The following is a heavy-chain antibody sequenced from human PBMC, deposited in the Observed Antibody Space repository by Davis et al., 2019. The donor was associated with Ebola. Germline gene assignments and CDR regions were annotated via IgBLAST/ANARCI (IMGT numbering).Heavy chain of an antibody. CDR3: ARGTGITGEGA. D-gene: IGHD1-20*01. CDR2: IYHSGRT. J-gene: IGHJ5*02. CDR1: GYSISSDYY. V-gene: IGHV4-38-2*02. Sequence: MPSETLSLTCRVSGYSISSDYYWGWIRQPPGKGLEWIGNIYHSGRTYYNPSLKSRVTISVATSKNQFSLKLRSVTAADTAVYYCARGTGITGEGAWGQGTLVTVSS.